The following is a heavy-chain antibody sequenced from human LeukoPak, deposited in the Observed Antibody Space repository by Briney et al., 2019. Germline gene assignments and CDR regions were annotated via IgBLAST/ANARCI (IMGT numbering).Heavy chain of an antibody. Sequence: GGSLRLSCAASGFTFSSYAMSWVRQAPGKGLEWVSAISGSGGSTYYADSVKGRFTISRDNSKNTLYLQMNSLRAEDTAVYYCAREVHSRRLGNYYYYMDVWGKGTTVTVSS. CDR1: GFTFSSYA. V-gene: IGHV3-23*01. D-gene: IGHD7-27*01. CDR3: AREVHSRRLGNYYYYMDV. J-gene: IGHJ6*03. CDR2: ISGSGGST.